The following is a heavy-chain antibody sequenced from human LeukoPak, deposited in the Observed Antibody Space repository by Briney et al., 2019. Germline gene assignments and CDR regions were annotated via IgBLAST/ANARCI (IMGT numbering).Heavy chain of an antibody. Sequence: PSETLSLTCAVYGGSFSGYYWSWIRQPPGKGLEWIGEINHSGSTNYNPSLKSRVTISVDTSKNQFSLKLSSVTAADTAVYYCTRIYCSSTSCFPFFVRNYYFDYWGQGTLVTVSS. J-gene: IGHJ4*02. V-gene: IGHV4-34*01. D-gene: IGHD2-2*01. CDR3: TRIYCSSTSCFPFFVRNYYFDY. CDR2: INHSGST. CDR1: GGSFSGYY.